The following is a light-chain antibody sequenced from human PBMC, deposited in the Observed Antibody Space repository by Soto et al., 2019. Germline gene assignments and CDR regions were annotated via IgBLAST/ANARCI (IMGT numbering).Light chain of an antibody. J-gene: IGKJ5*01. CDR1: QSVSSNS. CDR3: LQYGSSPHT. V-gene: IGKV3-20*01. Sequence: EIVLTQSPGTLSLSPGEGDTLSCRASQSVSSNSLAWYQQKPGQAPRLLISTASSRATGIPDRFSGSGSGTDFTLTITRLEPEDFAVYYCLQYGSSPHTFGQGTRLEIK. CDR2: TAS.